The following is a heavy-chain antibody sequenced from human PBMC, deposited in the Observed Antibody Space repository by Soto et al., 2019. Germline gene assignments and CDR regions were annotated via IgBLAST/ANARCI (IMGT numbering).Heavy chain of an antibody. J-gene: IGHJ6*02. CDR2: ISADSGYT. CDR3: ARDRPPGSLYGMDA. Sequence: QIQLVKSGGGVERPGASVTVSCEASGYIFTTYGLSWVRQTPAHGLEWMGWISADSGYTQYAQFLQDRLTMTRDTSTNTGHMELRDLTSDDTGIYYCARDRPPGSLYGMDAWGQGTAVTVSS. CDR1: GYIFTTYG. V-gene: IGHV1-18*01.